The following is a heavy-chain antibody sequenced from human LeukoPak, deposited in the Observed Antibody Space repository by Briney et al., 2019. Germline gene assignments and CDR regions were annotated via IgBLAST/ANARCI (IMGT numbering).Heavy chain of an antibody. Sequence: QPGGSLRLSCAASGFTFTSYWIHWVRHAPGKGLLCISYITYDGSGTTYADSVKGRLTISRDNAKNTVYLQMNSLRAEDTAIYYCARGSDGWSIDYWGQGTLVTVSS. J-gene: IGHJ4*02. V-gene: IGHV3-74*01. CDR2: ITYDGSGT. D-gene: IGHD5-24*01. CDR3: ARGSDGWSIDY. CDR1: GFTFTSYW.